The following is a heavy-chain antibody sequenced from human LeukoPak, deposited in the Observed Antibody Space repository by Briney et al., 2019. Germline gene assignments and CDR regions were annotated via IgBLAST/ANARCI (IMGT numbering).Heavy chain of an antibody. D-gene: IGHD6-13*01. Sequence: GGSLRLSCAASGFTFDDYAMHWVRQAPGKGLEWVSGISWNSGSIGYADSVKGRFTISRDNAENSLYLQMNSLRAEDTALYYCAKDAGSLGFDYWGQGTLVTVSS. J-gene: IGHJ4*02. CDR3: AKDAGSLGFDY. CDR1: GFTFDDYA. V-gene: IGHV3-9*01. CDR2: ISWNSGSI.